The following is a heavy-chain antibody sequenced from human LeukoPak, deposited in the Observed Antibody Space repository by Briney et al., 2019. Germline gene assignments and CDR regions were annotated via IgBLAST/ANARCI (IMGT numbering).Heavy chain of an antibody. Sequence: SSETLSLTCTVSGGSISSGDYYWSWIRQPPGKGLEWIGYIHYSGSTYYNPSLKSRVTISVDTSKNQFSLKLSSVTATDTAVYYCARGSSGYAFWYFDLWGRGTLVTVSS. V-gene: IGHV4-30-4*01. J-gene: IGHJ2*01. CDR1: GGSISSGDYY. D-gene: IGHD3-22*01. CDR2: IHYSGST. CDR3: ARGSSGYAFWYFDL.